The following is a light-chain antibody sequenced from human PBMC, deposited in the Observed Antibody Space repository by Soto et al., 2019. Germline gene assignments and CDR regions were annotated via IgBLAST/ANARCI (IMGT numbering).Light chain of an antibody. J-gene: IGKJ1*01. CDR3: QQRSEWPRT. CDR1: QSIGSS. Sequence: EIVLTQSPATLSLPPGERATLSCRASQSIGSSLAWYQQKPGQAPRLLIYDASSRATGFPARFSGSGSGTDFTLTIGSLEPEDFAVYYCQQRSEWPRTFCQGTKVEIK. V-gene: IGKV3-11*01. CDR2: DAS.